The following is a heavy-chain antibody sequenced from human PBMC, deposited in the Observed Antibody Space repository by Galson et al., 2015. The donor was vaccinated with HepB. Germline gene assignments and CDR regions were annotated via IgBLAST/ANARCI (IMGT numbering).Heavy chain of an antibody. CDR3: SRDNNLDIRGYSSGWGPALDY. V-gene: IGHV6-1*01. Sequence: CAISGDSVSSNSAAWDWNRQSPSRGLEWLGRTYYRSKWYNDYAASVKSRMTIHPDTSKNQFSLQLNSVTHEDTAVYYCSRDNNLDIRGYSSGWGPALDYWGQGTLVTVSS. J-gene: IGHJ4*02. CDR1: GDSVSSNSAA. CDR2: TYYRSKWYN. D-gene: IGHD6-19*01.